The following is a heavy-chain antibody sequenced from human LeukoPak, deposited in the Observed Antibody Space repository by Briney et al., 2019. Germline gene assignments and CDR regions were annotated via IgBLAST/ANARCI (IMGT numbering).Heavy chain of an antibody. CDR1: GFTFSSYW. CDR3: ARESFAARWD. CDR2: IKQDGSEK. J-gene: IGHJ4*02. V-gene: IGHV3-7*01. D-gene: IGHD6-6*01. Sequence: GGSLRLSCAASGFTFSSYWMSWVRQAPGKGLEWVANIKQDGSEKSYVDSVKGRFTISRDNANNLLYLQMNSLRAEDTAVYYCARESFAARWDWGQGTLVTVSS.